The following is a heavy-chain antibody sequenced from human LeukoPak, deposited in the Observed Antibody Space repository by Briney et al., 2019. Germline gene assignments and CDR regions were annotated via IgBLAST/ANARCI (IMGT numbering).Heavy chain of an antibody. CDR3: ARDETYPRCLSRLFDS. V-gene: IGHV1-2*02. D-gene: IGHD2-15*01. CDR2: INPYSGDT. J-gene: IGHJ4*02. CDR1: GYTFTGYY. Sequence: ASVKVSCKASGYTFTGYYMHWVRQAPGQGLEWMGWINPYSGDTNYAQKLQGRVTMTSDTSMSPAYMELSSLRSDDTAVYYCARDETYPRCLSRLFDSWGQGNLVTVSP.